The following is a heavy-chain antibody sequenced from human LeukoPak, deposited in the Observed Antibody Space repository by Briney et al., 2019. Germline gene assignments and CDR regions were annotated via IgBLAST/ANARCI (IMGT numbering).Heavy chain of an antibody. CDR1: GFTFSSYW. CDR2: ISGSGGST. J-gene: IGHJ4*02. CDR3: TTEFYGDYAGY. D-gene: IGHD4-17*01. V-gene: IGHV3-23*01. Sequence: GGSLRLSCAASGFTFSSYWMTWVRQAPGKGLEWVSAISGSGGSTYYADSVKGRFTISRDNSKNTLYLQMNSLKTEDTAVYYCTTEFYGDYAGYWGQGTLVTVSS.